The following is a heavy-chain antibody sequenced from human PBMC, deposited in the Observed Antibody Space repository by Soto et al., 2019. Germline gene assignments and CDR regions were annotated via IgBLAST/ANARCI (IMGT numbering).Heavy chain of an antibody. V-gene: IGHV1-24*01. J-gene: IGHJ5*02. D-gene: IGHD6-13*01. CDR1: GYTVSELS. Sequence: ASVKVSCKVSGYTVSELSMQWVRQAPGKGLEWMGGFDPEDGETTYAQKFQGRVTMTEDTSTDTAYLELTSLRSEDTAVYYCAIDSGNWFNWLDPWGQGTMVTVYS. CDR2: FDPEDGET. CDR3: AIDSGNWFNWLDP.